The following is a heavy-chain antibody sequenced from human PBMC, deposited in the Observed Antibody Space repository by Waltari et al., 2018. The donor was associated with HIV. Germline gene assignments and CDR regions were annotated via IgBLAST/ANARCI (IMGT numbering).Heavy chain of an antibody. CDR3: ASTHCSSTSCYADWYFDL. Sequence: QVQLQESGPALVKPSQTLSLTCTVSGGSISSGCYYWSCIRQHPGKGLEWIGYIYYSGSTYYNPSLKSRVTISVDTSKNQFSLKLSSVTAADTAVYYCASTHCSSTSCYADWYFDLWGRGTLVTVSS. D-gene: IGHD2-2*01. CDR1: GGSISSGCYY. V-gene: IGHV4-31*03. CDR2: IYYSGST. J-gene: IGHJ2*01.